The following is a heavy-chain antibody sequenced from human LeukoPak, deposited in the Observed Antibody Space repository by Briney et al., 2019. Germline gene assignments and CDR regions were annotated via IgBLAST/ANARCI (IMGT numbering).Heavy chain of an antibody. CDR3: ARASMTMLPQH. J-gene: IGHJ1*01. CDR2: IYYSGST. V-gene: IGHV4-59*01. D-gene: IGHD3-10*01. CDR1: GGSISSYY. Sequence: KTSETLSLTCTVSGGSISSYYWSWIRQPPGKGLEWIGYIYYSGSTNYNPSLKSRVTISVDTSKNQFSLKLSSVTAADTAVYYCARASMTMLPQHWGQGTLVTVSS.